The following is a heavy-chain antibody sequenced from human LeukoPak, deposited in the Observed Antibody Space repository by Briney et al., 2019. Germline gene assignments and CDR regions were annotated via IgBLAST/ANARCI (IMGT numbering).Heavy chain of an antibody. CDR3: ARYYSASGRARNPFDY. J-gene: IGHJ4*02. Sequence: KSGGSLRLSCVASGFTFNQYSMNWGRQAPGKGLEWVSSIGKTSNYIYYADSVKGRFTISRDNAKNSLYLQMNNLRAEATAVYYCARYYSASGRARNPFDYWGQGTLVTVSS. CDR1: GFTFNQYS. D-gene: IGHD3-10*01. V-gene: IGHV3-21*06. CDR2: IGKTSNYI.